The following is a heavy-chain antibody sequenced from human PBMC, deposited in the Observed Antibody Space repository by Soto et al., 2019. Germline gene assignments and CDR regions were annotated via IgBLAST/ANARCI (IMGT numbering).Heavy chain of an antibody. Sequence: GGSLRLSCAASGFTVNNFGMHWVRQAPGKGPEWVAMISHDGTAKYYADSVKGRFTISRDNSKNTLYLQMNNLRTEDTAVYYCAKDVCSGGWYNYFDRWGQGTLVTVSS. CDR3: AKDVCSGGWYNYFDR. CDR2: ISHDGTAK. CDR1: GFTVNNFG. J-gene: IGHJ5*02. D-gene: IGHD2-15*01. V-gene: IGHV3-30*18.